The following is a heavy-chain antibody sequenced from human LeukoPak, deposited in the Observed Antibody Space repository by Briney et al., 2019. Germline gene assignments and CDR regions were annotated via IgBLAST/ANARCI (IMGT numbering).Heavy chain of an antibody. V-gene: IGHV3-7*01. CDR2: IKQDGSEK. Sequence: PGGSLRLSCAASGFTFSSYWMSWVRQAPGKGLEWVANIKQDGSEKYCVDSVKGRFTISRDNAKNSLYLQMNSLRAEDTAVYYCARDLVVSSYYYGMDVWGQGTTVTVSS. CDR3: ARDLVVSSYYYGMDV. CDR1: GFTFSSYW. D-gene: IGHD2-15*01. J-gene: IGHJ6*02.